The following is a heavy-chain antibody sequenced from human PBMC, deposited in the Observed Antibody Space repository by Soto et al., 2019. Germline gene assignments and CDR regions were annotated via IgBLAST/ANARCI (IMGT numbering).Heavy chain of an antibody. J-gene: IGHJ6*02. CDR1: GGTFSSYA. V-gene: IGHV1-69*13. Sequence: SVKVSCKASGGTFSSYAISWVRQAPGQGLEWMGGIIPIFGTANYAQKFQGRVTITADESTSTAYMELSRLRSDDTAVYYCARGRGASYYGSGSYSPMDVWGQGTTVTVSS. CDR2: IIPIFGTA. CDR3: ARGRGASYYGSGSYSPMDV. D-gene: IGHD3-10*01.